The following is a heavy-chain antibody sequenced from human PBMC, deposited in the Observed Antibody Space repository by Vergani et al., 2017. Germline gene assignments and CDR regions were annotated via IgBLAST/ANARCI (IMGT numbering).Heavy chain of an antibody. V-gene: IGHV4-39*01. CDR3: VKQIYEFWNGYSYYYHYYMDV. D-gene: IGHD3/OR15-3a*01. CDR1: GGSVDSRKHY. J-gene: IGHJ6*03. CDR2: VSYSGAT. Sequence: QVLLQESGPGLVKPSETLSLPSTVSGGSVDSRKHYWGWIRQPPGKGLEWIGTVSYSGATYYTPSLKNRVKVSLNTSENQFSLQMSSVTAADTAVYYCVKQIYEFWNGYSYYYHYYMDVWGKGTTVTVSS.